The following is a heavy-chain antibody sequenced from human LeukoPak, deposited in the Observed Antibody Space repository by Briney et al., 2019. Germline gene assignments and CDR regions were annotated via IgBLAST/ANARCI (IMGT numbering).Heavy chain of an antibody. D-gene: IGHD6-19*01. V-gene: IGHV3-21*01. CDR2: ISSSSSYI. J-gene: IGHJ4*02. CDR1: GFTFSSYS. Sequence: GGSLRLSCAASGFTFSSYSMNWVRQAPGKGLEWVSSISSSSSYIYYADSVKGRFTISRDNAKNSLYLQMNSLRAEDTAVYYCARDLEVAVVPYYFDYWGQGTLVTVSS. CDR3: ARDLEVAVVPYYFDY.